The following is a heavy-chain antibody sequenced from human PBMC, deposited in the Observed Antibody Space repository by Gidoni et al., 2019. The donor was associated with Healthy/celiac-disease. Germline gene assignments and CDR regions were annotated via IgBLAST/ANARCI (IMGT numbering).Heavy chain of an antibody. CDR2: ISWKSGSI. CDR1: GFSFDDYA. V-gene: IGHV3-9*01. Sequence: EVQLVESGCGLLQPGRSLRLSCSASGFSFDDYAMHWVRQAPGKGLEGVAGISWKSGSIGDADSVKGRFTISRDNAKNSLYLQMNRLRAEDTALYYCAMSRELAYYGMDVWGQGTTVTVSS. CDR3: AMSRELAYYGMDV. D-gene: IGHD1-7*01. J-gene: IGHJ6*02.